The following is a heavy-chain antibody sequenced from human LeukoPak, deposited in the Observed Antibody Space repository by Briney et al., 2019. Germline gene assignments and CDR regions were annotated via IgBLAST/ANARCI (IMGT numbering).Heavy chain of an antibody. Sequence: PGRSLRLSCAASGFTFSSYGMHWVRQAPGKGLEWVAVIWYDGSKKYQTDSVKGRFTISRDNSKNTVYLQMNSLSAEDTAVYYCARELNGALYYYGLDVWGQGTTVTVSS. V-gene: IGHV3-33*08. CDR1: GFTFSSYG. CDR2: IWYDGSKK. J-gene: IGHJ6*02. D-gene: IGHD4-17*01. CDR3: ARELNGALYYYGLDV.